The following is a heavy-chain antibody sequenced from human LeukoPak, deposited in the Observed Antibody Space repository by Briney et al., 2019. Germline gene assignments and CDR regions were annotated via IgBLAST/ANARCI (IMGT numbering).Heavy chain of an antibody. J-gene: IGHJ6*03. CDR1: GGSISSSSYY. V-gene: IGHV4-39*07. Sequence: SETLSLTCTVSGGSISSSSYYWGWIRQPPGKGLEWIGSIFFSGSAYNNPSLKSRVTISVDTSKNQFSLKLSSVTAADTAIYYCARDAGSYVSYMDVWGKGTAVTVSS. D-gene: IGHD1-26*01. CDR2: IFFSGSA. CDR3: ARDAGSYVSYMDV.